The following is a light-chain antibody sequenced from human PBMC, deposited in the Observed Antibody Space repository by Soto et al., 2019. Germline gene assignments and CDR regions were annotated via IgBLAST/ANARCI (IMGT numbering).Light chain of an antibody. CDR3: QQYNSD. CDR2: WAS. CDR1: QSVLYSSNNKNY. J-gene: IGKJ3*01. V-gene: IGKV4-1*01. Sequence: DIVMTQSPDSLAVSLGDRSTINCKSSQSVLYSSNNKNYLAWYQQKPGQPPKLLIYWASTRESGVPDRFSGSGSGTDFTLTISSLQAEDVAVYYCQQYNSDFGPGTKVDIK.